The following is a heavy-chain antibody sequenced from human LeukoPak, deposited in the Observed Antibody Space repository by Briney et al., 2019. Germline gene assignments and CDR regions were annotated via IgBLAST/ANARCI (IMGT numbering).Heavy chain of an antibody. D-gene: IGHD2-15*01. Sequence: GGSLRLSCAASGFTFSSYAMSWVREAPGKGLEWVSGISGSGGNIHYADSVKGRFTISRDNSKNTLYLQMNSLRAEDTAVYYCARSDIVVVVAAPPVNYWGQGTLVTVSS. CDR2: ISGSGGNI. V-gene: IGHV3-23*01. J-gene: IGHJ4*02. CDR1: GFTFSSYA. CDR3: ARSDIVVVVAAPPVNY.